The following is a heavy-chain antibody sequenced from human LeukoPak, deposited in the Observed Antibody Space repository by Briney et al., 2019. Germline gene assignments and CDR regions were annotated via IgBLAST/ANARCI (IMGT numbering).Heavy chain of an antibody. Sequence: GGSLRLSCAASEFTFSSYWMSWVRQAPGKGLEWVANIKQDGSEKYYVDSVKGRFTVSRDNAKNSLYLQMSSLRAEDTAVYYCARIAPMICFDYWGQGALVTVSS. D-gene: IGHD3-22*01. CDR3: ARIAPMICFDY. CDR2: IKQDGSEK. V-gene: IGHV3-7*01. CDR1: EFTFSSYW. J-gene: IGHJ4*02.